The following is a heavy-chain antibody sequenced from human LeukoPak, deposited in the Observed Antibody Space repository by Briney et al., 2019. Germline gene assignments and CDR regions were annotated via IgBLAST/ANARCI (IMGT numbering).Heavy chain of an antibody. D-gene: IGHD5-12*01. V-gene: IGHV3-20*04. CDR2: INWNGGST. J-gene: IGHJ4*02. CDR3: ARDRGIVATITGGFDY. Sequence: GGSLRLSCAASGFTFSSYWMSWVRQAPGKGLEWVTGINWNGGSTGYADSVKGRFTTSRDNAKDSLYLQMNSLRAEDTALYYCARDRGIVATITGGFDYWGQGTLATVSS. CDR1: GFTFSSYW.